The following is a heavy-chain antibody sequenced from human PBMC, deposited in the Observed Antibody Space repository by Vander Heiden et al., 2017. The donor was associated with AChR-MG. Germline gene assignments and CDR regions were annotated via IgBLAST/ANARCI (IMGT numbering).Heavy chain of an antibody. CDR1: GFTFNNYH. V-gene: IGHV1-46*02. D-gene: IGHD1-26*01. CDR2: INPSLDST. J-gene: IGHJ4*02. CDR3: ARELTGSFYFDF. Sequence: QVQLVQSGAEVKKPGASLKVSCKTSGFTFNNYHNHWVRQAPGQGLEWVGTINPSLDSTHYAQKFQGRVRMTRDTSTKTVYMDMTSLRPEDTAVYFCARELTGSFYFDFWGQGSLVTVSS.